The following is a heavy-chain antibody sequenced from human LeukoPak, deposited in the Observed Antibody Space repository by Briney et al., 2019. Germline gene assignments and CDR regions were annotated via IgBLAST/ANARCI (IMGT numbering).Heavy chain of an antibody. J-gene: IGHJ3*02. CDR1: GASISTSGYY. CDR3: ARPAKQWQGNDAFDI. V-gene: IGHV4-39*01. Sequence: SETLSLTCTVSGASISTSGYYWGWIRQPPGKGLEWIGTIYHSGGTYYNPSLKSRVTISVDTSKNQFSLKLTSVTAADTAVYYCARPAKQWQGNDAFDIWGRGTMVTVSS. CDR2: IYHSGGT. D-gene: IGHD6-19*01.